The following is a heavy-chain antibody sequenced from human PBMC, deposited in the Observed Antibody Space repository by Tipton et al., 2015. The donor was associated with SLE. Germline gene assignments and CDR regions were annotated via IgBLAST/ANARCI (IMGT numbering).Heavy chain of an antibody. J-gene: IGHJ6*02. Sequence: RSLRLSCTASGFMFGDYAISWVRQAPGKGLEWVGFIRSRIYGGTTEFAASVKGRFSISRDDSKNIADLQMNSLKTDDTAVYYCTRRKFGRGYGMDVWGQGTTVLVSS. CDR1: GFMFGDYA. CDR2: IRSRIYGGTT. D-gene: IGHD3-10*01. V-gene: IGHV3-49*04. CDR3: TRRKFGRGYGMDV.